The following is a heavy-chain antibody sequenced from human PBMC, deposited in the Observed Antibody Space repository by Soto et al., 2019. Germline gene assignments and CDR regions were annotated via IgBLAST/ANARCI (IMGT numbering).Heavy chain of an antibody. Sequence: PGGSLRLSCAASGFPFSSTDMSWVRQAPGKGLEWVSTILDTGTTVFYADSVKGRFTVSRDNSNNTLYVQMNNLRADDTAVYYCVKNSCCFNTWGQRALVTVPS. CDR2: ILDTGTTV. J-gene: IGHJ5*02. CDR1: GFPFSSTD. CDR3: VKNSCCFNT. V-gene: IGHV3-23*01.